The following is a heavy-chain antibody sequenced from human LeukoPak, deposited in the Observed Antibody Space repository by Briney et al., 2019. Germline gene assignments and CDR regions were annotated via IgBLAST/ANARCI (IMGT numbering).Heavy chain of an antibody. V-gene: IGHV3-23*01. D-gene: IGHD6-13*01. J-gene: IGHJ4*02. CDR1: GFTFSSYA. CDR2: ISGSGGST. CDR3: AKHVRIALYFPFDY. Sequence: GGSLRLSCAASGFTFSSYAMGWVRQAPGKGLEWVSAISGSGGSTYYADSVKGRFTISRDNSKNTLYLQMNSLRAEDTAVYYCAKHVRIALYFPFDYWGQGTLVTVSS.